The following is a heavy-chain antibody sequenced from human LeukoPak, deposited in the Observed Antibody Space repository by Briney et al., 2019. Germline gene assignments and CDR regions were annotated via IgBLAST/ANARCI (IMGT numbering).Heavy chain of an antibody. D-gene: IGHD3-10*01. V-gene: IGHV4-39*01. CDR3: ARRELSSTPDAFDI. CDR1: GGSITSSSYY. Sequence: SETLSLTCTISGGSITSSSYYWGWIRQPPGKGLEWIGSMYYSGSTYYNASLKGRVTTSADTAKNQFSLQLTSVTAADTAVYYCARRELSSTPDAFDIWGQGTMVTVSS. J-gene: IGHJ3*02. CDR2: MYYSGST.